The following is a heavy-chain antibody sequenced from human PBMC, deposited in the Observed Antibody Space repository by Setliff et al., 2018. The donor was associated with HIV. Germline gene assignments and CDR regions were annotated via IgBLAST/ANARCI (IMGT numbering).Heavy chain of an antibody. CDR3: AKPRLYNSALEN. CDR2: IYSDGST. J-gene: IGHJ4*02. D-gene: IGHD1-1*01. Sequence: PGGSLRLSCAASGFTFANAWMSWVRQAPGKGLEWVSTIYSDGSTYHADSVKGRFTLSRDNSKNTLYLQMNSLTPEDTAVYYCAKPRLYNSALENWGQGTLVTVSS. V-gene: IGHV3-66*02. CDR1: GFTFANAW.